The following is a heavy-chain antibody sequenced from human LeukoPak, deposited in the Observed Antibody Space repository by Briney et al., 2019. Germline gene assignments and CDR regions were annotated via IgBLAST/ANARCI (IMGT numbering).Heavy chain of an antibody. J-gene: IGHJ4*02. D-gene: IGHD3-22*01. CDR2: ISGSSSYL. CDR3: AKAYYDSSGYSYYFDY. V-gene: IGHV3-21*01. CDR1: GFPFGAYS. Sequence: GGSLRLSCAASGFPFGAYSMNWVRQAPGKGLEWVSSISGSSSYLYYADSVKGRFTISRGNAKNSLYLHMNSLRAEDTAAYYCAKAYYDSSGYSYYFDYWGQGTLVTVSS.